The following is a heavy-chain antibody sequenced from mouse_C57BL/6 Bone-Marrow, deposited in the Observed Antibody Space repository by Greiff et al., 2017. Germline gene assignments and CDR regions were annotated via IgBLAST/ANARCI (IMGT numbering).Heavy chain of an antibody. CDR1: GYTFTSYW. D-gene: IGHD1-1*01. CDR2: IDPSDSYT. J-gene: IGHJ3*01. V-gene: IGHV1-50*01. CDR3: AMIITTEGFAY. Sequence: QVHVKQPGAELVKPGASVKLSCKASGYTFTSYWMQWVKQRPGQGLEWIGEIDPSDSYTNYNQKFKGKATLTVDTSSSTAYMQLSSLTSYDSAVYYCAMIITTEGFAYWGQGTLVTVSA.